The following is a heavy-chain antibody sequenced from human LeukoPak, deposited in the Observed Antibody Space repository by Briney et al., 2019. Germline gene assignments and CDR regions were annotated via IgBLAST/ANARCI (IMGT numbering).Heavy chain of an antibody. CDR3: CFLSITMVRD. D-gene: IGHD3-10*01. Sequence: TGGSLRLSCAASGFTFSSYWMHWVRQAPGKGLVWVSLINHDGSFTYYADSVKGRFTISRDNAKNTLYLQMNSLRAEDTAVYYCCFLSITMVRDLGQGTLVTVSS. J-gene: IGHJ4*02. CDR1: GFTFSSYW. CDR2: INHDGSFT. V-gene: IGHV3-74*01.